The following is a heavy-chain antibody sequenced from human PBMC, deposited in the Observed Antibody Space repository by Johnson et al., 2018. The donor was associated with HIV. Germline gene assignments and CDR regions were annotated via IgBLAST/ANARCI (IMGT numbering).Heavy chain of an antibody. Sequence: VQLVESGGGVVQPGRSLRLSCAASGFNFNIYAMHWVRQAPGKGLEWVAFIRYDGSNKYYADSVKGRFTISRDNSKNTLYLQMNSLRAEDTAVYYCAKSPFTMVRGLAGDAFDVWGQGTMVTVSS. V-gene: IGHV3-30*02. D-gene: IGHD3-10*01. CDR2: IRYDGSNK. CDR1: GFNFNIYA. CDR3: AKSPFTMVRGLAGDAFDV. J-gene: IGHJ3*01.